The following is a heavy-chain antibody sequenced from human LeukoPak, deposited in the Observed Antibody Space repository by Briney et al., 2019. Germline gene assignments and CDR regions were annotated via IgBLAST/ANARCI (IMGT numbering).Heavy chain of an antibody. J-gene: IGHJ4*02. CDR2: IYYSGST. CDR1: GDSLSTSTYY. V-gene: IGHV4-39*07. Sequence: QPSETLSFTCGVSGDSLSTSTYYWDYIRQPPGKGLEWIGSIYYSGSTYYNPSLKSRVTISIDTSKNQFSLKLSSVTAADTAVYYCAKGSDPFRWFGEFNVKLPRPIRHYYFDSWGQGTLVTVSS. D-gene: IGHD3-10*01. CDR3: AKGSDPFRWFGEFNVKLPRPIRHYYFDS.